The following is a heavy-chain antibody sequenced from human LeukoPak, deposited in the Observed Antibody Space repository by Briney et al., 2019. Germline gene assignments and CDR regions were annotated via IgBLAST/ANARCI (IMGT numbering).Heavy chain of an antibody. CDR1: GYTFTSYG. J-gene: IGHJ4*02. D-gene: IGHD6-13*01. V-gene: IGHV1-18*01. CDR3: ARDPMQGYSSSWYYFDY. CDR2: ISAYNGNT. Sequence: VASVKVSCKASGYTFTSYGISWVRQAPGQGLEWMGWISAYNGNTNYAQKLQGRVTMTTDTSTSTAYMELRSLRSDDTAVYYCARDPMQGYSSSWYYFDYWGQGTLVAVSS.